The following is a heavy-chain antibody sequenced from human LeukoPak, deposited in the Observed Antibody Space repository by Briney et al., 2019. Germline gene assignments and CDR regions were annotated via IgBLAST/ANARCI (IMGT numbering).Heavy chain of an antibody. CDR2: INPNSGGT. D-gene: IGHD2-2*01. J-gene: IGHJ6*02. CDR1: GYTFTGYY. CDR3: ARAVEYCSSTSCPQTDYYYYYGMDV. V-gene: IGHV1-2*04. Sequence: ASVKVSCKASGYTFTGYYMHWVRRAPGQGLEWMGWINPNSGGTNYAQKFQGWVTMTRDTSISTAYMELSRLRSDDTAVYYCARAVEYCSSTSCPQTDYYYYYGMDVWGQGTTVTVSS.